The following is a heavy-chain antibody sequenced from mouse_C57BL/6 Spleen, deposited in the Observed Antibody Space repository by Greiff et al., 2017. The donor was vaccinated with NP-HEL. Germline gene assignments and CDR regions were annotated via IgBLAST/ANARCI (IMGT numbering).Heavy chain of an antibody. Sequence: VHVKQSVAELVRPGASVKLSCTASGFNIKNTYMHWVKQRPEQGLEWIGRIDPANGNTKYAPKFQGKATITADTSSNTAYLQLSSLTSEDTAIYYCASLYDYDAGAWFAYWGQGTLVTVSA. CDR1: GFNIKNTY. J-gene: IGHJ3*01. D-gene: IGHD2-4*01. V-gene: IGHV14-3*01. CDR3: ASLYDYDAGAWFAY. CDR2: IDPANGNT.